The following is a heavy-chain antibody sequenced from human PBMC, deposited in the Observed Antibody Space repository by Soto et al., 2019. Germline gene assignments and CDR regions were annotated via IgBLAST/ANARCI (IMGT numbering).Heavy chain of an antibody. Sequence: EVQLLESGGGLVQPGGSLRLSCAASGFTFSSYAMSWVRQAPGKGLEWVSAISGSGGSTYYADSVKGRFTISRDNSKNTLYRQMNSLRAEDTAVYYCAKQVPPYSSSWYYYFDYWGQGTLVTVSS. D-gene: IGHD6-13*01. CDR1: GFTFSSYA. V-gene: IGHV3-23*01. CDR3: AKQVPPYSSSWYYYFDY. CDR2: ISGSGGST. J-gene: IGHJ4*02.